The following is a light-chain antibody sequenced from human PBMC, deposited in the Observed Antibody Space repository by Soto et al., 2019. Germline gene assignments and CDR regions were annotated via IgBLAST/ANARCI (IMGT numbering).Light chain of an antibody. CDR2: DAS. CDR1: QSVSSY. Sequence: EIVLTQSPATLSLSPGERATLSCRASQSVSSYLAWYQQKPGQAPRLLIYDASNRATGIPARFSGSGSGTDFTLTISSLEPEDVAVYYGPQRSNLWTFGQGTKVEIK. V-gene: IGKV3-11*01. J-gene: IGKJ1*01. CDR3: PQRSNLWT.